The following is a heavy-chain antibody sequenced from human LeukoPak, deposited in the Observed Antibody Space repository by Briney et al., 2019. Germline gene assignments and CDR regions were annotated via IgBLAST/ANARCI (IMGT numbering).Heavy chain of an antibody. CDR1: GGTFTSYA. CDR2: IIPNLGIA. V-gene: IGHV1-69*04. J-gene: IGHJ4*02. D-gene: IGHD1-26*01. CDR3: WTDPRETFRALLLANFDY. Sequence: SVKVSCKASGGTFTSYAIRWVRQAPGQGLEWMGRIIPNLGIANYAQKFQGRVTITADKSISTAYMELSSLTSEDTAVYYCWTDPRETFRALLLANFDYWGQGTLFTVSS.